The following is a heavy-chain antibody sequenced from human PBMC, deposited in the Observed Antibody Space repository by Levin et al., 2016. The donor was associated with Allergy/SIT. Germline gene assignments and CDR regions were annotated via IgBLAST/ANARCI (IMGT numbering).Heavy chain of an antibody. J-gene: IGHJ6*02. Sequence: GESLKISCAASGFTFDDYAMHWVRQAPGKGLEWVSLISGDGGSTYYADSVKGRFTISRDNSKNSLYLQMNSLRTEDTALYYCAKDRRAPSGSYYASVYGMDVWGQGTTVTVSS. CDR2: ISGDGGST. CDR3: AKDRRAPSGSYYASVYGMDV. V-gene: IGHV3-43*02. D-gene: IGHD1-26*01. CDR1: GFTFDDYA.